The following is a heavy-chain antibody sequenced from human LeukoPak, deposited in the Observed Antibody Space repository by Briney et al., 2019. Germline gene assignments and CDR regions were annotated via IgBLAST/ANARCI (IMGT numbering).Heavy chain of an antibody. D-gene: IGHD3-22*01. CDR3: ARDYYDSSGYLFDY. Sequence: SETLSLTCAVYGGSFSGYYWSWIRQPPGKGLEWSGEINHSGSTNYNPSLKSRVTISVDTSKNQFSLKLRSVTAADTAVYYCARDYYDSSGYLFDYWGQGTLVTVSS. J-gene: IGHJ4*02. CDR1: GGSFSGYY. CDR2: INHSGST. V-gene: IGHV4-34*01.